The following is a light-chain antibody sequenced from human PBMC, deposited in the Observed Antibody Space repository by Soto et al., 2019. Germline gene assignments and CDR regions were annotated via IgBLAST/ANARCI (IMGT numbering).Light chain of an antibody. CDR1: QSVSSKY. Sequence: EIVLTQSPATLSLSPGERATLSCRASQSVSSKYLAWYQQKPGQAPRVLIYGTSIRASGVPERFSGGGSGTDFTLTITRLEPEGFAVYYCQQYGSSLFTFGPGTKVDIK. CDR3: QQYGSSLFT. CDR2: GTS. J-gene: IGKJ3*01. V-gene: IGKV3-20*01.